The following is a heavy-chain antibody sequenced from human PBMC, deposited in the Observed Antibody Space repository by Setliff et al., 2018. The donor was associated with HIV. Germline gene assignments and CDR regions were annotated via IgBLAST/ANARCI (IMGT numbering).Heavy chain of an antibody. J-gene: IGHJ3*01. Sequence: LSLTCAVSGGSIGGYYWSWIRQPPGTGLEWLGCIYSGGSTNYNPSLESRVTISLDTSKNQFSLRLTSVTAADTAVYYCARVRSYGSAYDAFDVWGPGTMVTVSS. CDR2: IYSGGST. CDR1: GGSIGGYY. CDR3: ARVRSYGSAYDAFDV. D-gene: IGHD3-10*01. V-gene: IGHV4-4*08.